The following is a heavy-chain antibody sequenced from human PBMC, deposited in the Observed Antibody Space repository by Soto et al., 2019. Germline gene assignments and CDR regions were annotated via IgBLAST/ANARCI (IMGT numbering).Heavy chain of an antibody. CDR2: IKGDGSDP. Sequence: EVHLVESGGGLVQPGGSLRLSCAASGFTLNNYYLSWVRQAPGKGLEWVGNIKGDGSDPHYVDSVKGRFTISRDNAENSIYLQMNSLKAEDAAMYSCARAPVTADWGQGTLVTVSS. V-gene: IGHV3-7*03. CDR3: ARAPVTAD. CDR1: GFTLNNYY. J-gene: IGHJ4*02.